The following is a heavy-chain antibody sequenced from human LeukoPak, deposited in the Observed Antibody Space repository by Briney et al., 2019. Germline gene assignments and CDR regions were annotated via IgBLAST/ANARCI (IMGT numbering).Heavy chain of an antibody. V-gene: IGHV1-46*01. D-gene: IGHD1-1*01. CDR1: GYTFTSYY. Sequence: GASVKVSCKASGYTFTSYYMHWVRQAPGQGLEWMGIINPSGGSTSYAQKFQGRVTMIRDMSTSTVYMELSSLRSEDTAVYYCASQWMPTGAFDYWGQGTLVTVSS. CDR3: ASQWMPTGAFDY. CDR2: INPSGGST. J-gene: IGHJ4*02.